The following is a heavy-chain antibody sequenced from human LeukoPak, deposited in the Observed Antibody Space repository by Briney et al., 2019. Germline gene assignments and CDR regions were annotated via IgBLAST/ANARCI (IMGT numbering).Heavy chain of an antibody. D-gene: IGHD1-14*01. J-gene: IGHJ4*02. CDR2: ISGGGGST. V-gene: IGHV3-23*01. CDR1: GFIFSSYA. Sequence: GESLRLSCAASGFIFSSYAMSWVRQAPGKGLEWVSAISGGGGSTYYADSVKGRFTISRDNSENTLYLQMNSLRAEDTAVYYCAKDWASGNYFDYWGQGTLVTVSS. CDR3: AKDWASGNYFDY.